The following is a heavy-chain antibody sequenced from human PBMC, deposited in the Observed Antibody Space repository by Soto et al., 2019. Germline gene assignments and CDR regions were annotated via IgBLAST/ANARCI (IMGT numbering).Heavy chain of an antibody. Sequence: QVQLVQSGAEVKKPGASVKVSCKASGYTFTSYDINWVRQATGQGLEWMGWMNPNSGNTGYAQKFEGQVTMTRNTSISTAYMALGSLRAEDTAVYYCARGSGGLRYFDGLLWGGDYWGQGTLVTVSS. J-gene: IGHJ4*02. CDR3: ARGSGGLRYFDGLLWGGDY. D-gene: IGHD3-9*01. CDR2: MNPNSGNT. V-gene: IGHV1-8*01. CDR1: GYTFTSYD.